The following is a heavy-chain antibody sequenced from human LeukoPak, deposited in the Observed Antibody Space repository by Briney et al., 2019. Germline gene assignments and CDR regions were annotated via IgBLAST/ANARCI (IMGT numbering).Heavy chain of an antibody. J-gene: IGHJ5*02. Sequence: SVTVSCKASGGTFISYAISWVRQAPGQGLEWMGGIIPIFGTANYAQKFQGRVTITTDESTSTAYMELSSLRSEDTAVYYCARSDSLVRGVMLFDHWGQGTLVTVSS. CDR3: ARSDSLVRGVMLFDH. CDR1: GGTFISYA. V-gene: IGHV1-69*05. D-gene: IGHD3-10*01. CDR2: IIPIFGTA.